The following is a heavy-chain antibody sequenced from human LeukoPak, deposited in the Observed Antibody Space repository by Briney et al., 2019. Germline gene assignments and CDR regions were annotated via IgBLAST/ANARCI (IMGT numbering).Heavy chain of an antibody. J-gene: IGHJ5*02. Sequence: ASVQVSCKASGYTFTSYDINWVRPATGQGLEWMGWMNPNSGNTGYAQKFQGRVTMTRNTSISTAYMELSSLRSEDTAVYYCARGRLSARAYWFDPWGQGTLVTVSS. D-gene: IGHD6-19*01. CDR3: ARGRLSARAYWFDP. CDR1: GYTFTSYD. V-gene: IGHV1-8*01. CDR2: MNPNSGNT.